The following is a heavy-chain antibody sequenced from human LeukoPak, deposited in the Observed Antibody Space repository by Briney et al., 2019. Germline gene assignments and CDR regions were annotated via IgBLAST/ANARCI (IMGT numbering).Heavy chain of an antibody. J-gene: IGHJ4*02. V-gene: IGHV3-66*01. CDR2: MYGAGST. Sequence: GGSLRLSCAASGFTVSSNYMTWVRQAPGKGLEWVSLMYGAGSTHYADSAKGRFTISRDNSRNTVHVQMNSLRAEDTAVYYCGASNLLTGYFSLNYWGQGTLVTVSS. CDR1: GFTVSSNY. CDR3: GASNLLTGYFSLNY. D-gene: IGHD3-9*01.